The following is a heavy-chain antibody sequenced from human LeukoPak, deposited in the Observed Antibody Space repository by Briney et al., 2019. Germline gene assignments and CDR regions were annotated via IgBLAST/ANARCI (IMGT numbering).Heavy chain of an antibody. V-gene: IGHV3-23*01. CDR3: AKRPASLNTYDY. CDR2: IGGGGSST. CDR1: GFIFRNYA. D-gene: IGHD3-16*01. Sequence: PGGSLRLSCAASGFIFRNYAMSWVRQAPGKGREWVSSIGGGGSSTYYADSVKGRFTISRDNSKNTLYLQMNSLRAEDTALYYCAKRPASLNTYDYWGQGTLVTVSS. J-gene: IGHJ4*02.